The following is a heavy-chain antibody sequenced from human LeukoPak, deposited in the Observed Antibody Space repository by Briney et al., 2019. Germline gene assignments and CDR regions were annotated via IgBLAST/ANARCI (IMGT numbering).Heavy chain of an antibody. J-gene: IGHJ6*04. CDR1: GDSISTYY. CDR2: IYYRVTS. D-gene: IGHD6-19*01. Sequence: PSETLSLTCTVSGDSISTYYWSWIRQPPGKGLEWIGYIYYRVTSDYNPSLKSRVTMSVDMSTRQISLNLSSVTAADTAVYYCAVQIYSGWYVWGKGTTVTISS. V-gene: IGHV4-59*08. CDR3: AVQIYSGWYV.